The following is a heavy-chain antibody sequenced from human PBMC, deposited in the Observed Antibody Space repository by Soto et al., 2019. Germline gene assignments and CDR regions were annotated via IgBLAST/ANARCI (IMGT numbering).Heavy chain of an antibody. CDR3: ARGDSFTVTTGSFDY. Sequence: EVQLLESGGGLVQPGGSLRLSCAASGFTFSSYAMSWVRQAPGKGLEWVSGISGSGHSTYYADSVKGRFTISRDNSKNTLYLQMNSLRAEDTAVYYCARGDSFTVTTGSFDYWGQGTLVTVSS. J-gene: IGHJ4*02. D-gene: IGHD4-17*01. V-gene: IGHV3-23*01. CDR1: GFTFSSYA. CDR2: ISGSGHST.